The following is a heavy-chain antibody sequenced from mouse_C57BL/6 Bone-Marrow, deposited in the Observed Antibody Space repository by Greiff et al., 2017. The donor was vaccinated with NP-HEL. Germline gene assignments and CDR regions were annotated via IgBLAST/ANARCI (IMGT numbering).Heavy chain of an antibody. CDR1: GYTFTSYW. CDR2: IDPSDSET. V-gene: IGHV1-52*01. CDR3: SRRGPYYYGSSYVFDY. Sequence: QVQLQQPGAELVRPGSSVKLSCKASGYTFTSYWMHWVKQRPIQGLEWIGNIDPSDSETQYNQKFKDKATLTVDKSSSTAYMQLSSLTSEDSAVYYCSRRGPYYYGSSYVFDYWGQGTTLTVSS. D-gene: IGHD1-1*01. J-gene: IGHJ2*01.